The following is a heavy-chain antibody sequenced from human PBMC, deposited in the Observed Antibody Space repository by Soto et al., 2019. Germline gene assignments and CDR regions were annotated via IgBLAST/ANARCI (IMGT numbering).Heavy chain of an antibody. Sequence: EVQLLESGGGLVQPGGSLRLSCEASGFTFSSYAMSWVRQAPGKGLEWVSAISGSGGSTYYADSVKGRFTISRDNSKNTLYLQMNSLRAEDTAVYYCANGDSSGWYTHFQHWGQGTLVTVSS. CDR2: ISGSGGST. CDR3: ANGDSSGWYTHFQH. J-gene: IGHJ1*01. CDR1: GFTFSSYA. V-gene: IGHV3-23*01. D-gene: IGHD6-19*01.